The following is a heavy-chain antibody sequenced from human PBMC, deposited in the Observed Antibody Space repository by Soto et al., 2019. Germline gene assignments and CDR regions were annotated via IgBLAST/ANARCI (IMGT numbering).Heavy chain of an antibody. CDR1: GGSLKGYG. V-gene: IGHV1-69*01. J-gene: IGHJ6*02. CDR3: ARVLYDASGSYSPDAMDV. CDR2: VSPLFGAA. Sequence: QVQLVQSGAEVRKPGSSVKVSCKASGGSLKGYGIGWVRQAPGQGLEWMGGVSPLFGAANYAQKFHARVTIIAEASTSTVNMELSSLTSEDTALYYCARVLYDASGSYSPDAMDVWGQGTPVTVSS. D-gene: IGHD3-10*01.